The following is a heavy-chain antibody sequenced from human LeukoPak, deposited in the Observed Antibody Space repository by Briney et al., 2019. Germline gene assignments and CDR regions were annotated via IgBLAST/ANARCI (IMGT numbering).Heavy chain of an antibody. Sequence: GGSLRLSCAASGFSFNNYDMNWVRQAPGRGPEWVSSISSSSTYIYYADSVKGRFTISRDNAKNSLYLQMNSLRAEDTAVHYCAREYFDSWGQGTLVTVSS. CDR1: GFSFNNYD. CDR2: ISSSSTYI. J-gene: IGHJ4*02. CDR3: AREYFDS. V-gene: IGHV3-21*01.